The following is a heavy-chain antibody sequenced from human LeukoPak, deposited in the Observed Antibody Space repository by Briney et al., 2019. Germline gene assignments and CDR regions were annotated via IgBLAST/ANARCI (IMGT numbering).Heavy chain of an antibody. CDR1: GYTFTDYN. V-gene: IGHV1-2*02. Sequence: ASVKVSCKASGYTFTDYNIHWVRQAPGQGLEWMGWVTPGSGATDYAQQFQGRVTLTRDTSISTVYMEMNNLISDDTAVYYCAREAYSYGYQIMPDYWGQGTLVTVSS. J-gene: IGHJ4*02. D-gene: IGHD5-18*01. CDR2: VTPGSGAT. CDR3: AREAYSYGYQIMPDY.